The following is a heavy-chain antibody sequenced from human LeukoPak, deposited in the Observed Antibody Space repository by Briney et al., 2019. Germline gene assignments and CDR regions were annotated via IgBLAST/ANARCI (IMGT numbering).Heavy chain of an antibody. J-gene: IGHJ6*02. CDR1: GGTFSSYA. CDR2: IIPIFGTA. V-gene: IGHV1-69*01. Sequence: ASVKVSCKASGGTFSSYAVSRVRQAPGQGLEWMGGIIPIFGTANYAQKFQGRVTITADESTSTAYMELSSLRSEDTAVYYCARDPGDGMDVWGQGTTVTVSS. D-gene: IGHD1-26*01. CDR3: ARDPGDGMDV.